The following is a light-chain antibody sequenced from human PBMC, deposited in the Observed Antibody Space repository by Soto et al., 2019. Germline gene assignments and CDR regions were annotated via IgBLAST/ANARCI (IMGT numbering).Light chain of an antibody. CDR3: QQYNNWLET. CDR1: QSVSSN. V-gene: IGKV3-15*01. J-gene: IGKJ1*01. Sequence: DIEMTQSPATLSASPGERATLSCRARQSVSSNLTWYQQHPGQAPRLLIYGASTRASGVPARFSGGGSGAESIIIISRVHSEDFVVYCCQQYNNWLETFGQGTKVDIK. CDR2: GAS.